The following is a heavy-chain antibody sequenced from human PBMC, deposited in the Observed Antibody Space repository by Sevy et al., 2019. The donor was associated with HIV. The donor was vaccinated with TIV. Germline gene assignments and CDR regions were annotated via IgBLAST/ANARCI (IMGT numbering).Heavy chain of an antibody. CDR2: SVSKINGGIV. CDR1: GFTFNSAY. J-gene: IGHJ5*02. CDR3: TTILGGSTGS. D-gene: IGHD3-16*01. V-gene: IGHV3-15*04. Sequence: GVSLRLSCAASGFTFNSAYTNWVRQAPGKGLEWVGRSVSKINGGIVNYAAPVKGRFIISRDDSKNTLFLQMNTLRIEDTAMYYCTTILGGSTGSWGQGTLVTVSS.